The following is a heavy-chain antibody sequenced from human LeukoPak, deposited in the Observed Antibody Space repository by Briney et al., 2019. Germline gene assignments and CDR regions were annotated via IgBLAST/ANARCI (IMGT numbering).Heavy chain of an antibody. J-gene: IGHJ3*02. V-gene: IGHV1-69*05. CDR1: GGTFTNSA. Sequence: SVKVSCKASGGTFTNSAIGWVRQAPGQGLEWMGGITPIFGTAEYAQRSQGRVTITMDESTSTAYMELNSLRSEDTAMYYCATADFYYDSSGYYQNALDIWGQGTMVTVTS. CDR3: ATADFYYDSSGYYQNALDI. D-gene: IGHD3-22*01. CDR2: ITPIFGTA.